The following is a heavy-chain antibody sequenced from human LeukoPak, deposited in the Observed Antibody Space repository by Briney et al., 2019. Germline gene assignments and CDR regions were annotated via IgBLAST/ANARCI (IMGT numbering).Heavy chain of an antibody. CDR2: ISGSGGST. V-gene: IGHV3-23*01. CDR1: GFTFSGYA. Sequence: PGGSLRLSCAASGFTFSGYAMSWVRQAPGKGLEWVSAISGSGGSTYYADSVKGRFTISRDNSKNTLYLQMNSLRAEDTAVYYCAARSSNYSYYYMDVWGKGTTVTVSS. CDR3: AARSSNYSYYYMDV. J-gene: IGHJ6*03.